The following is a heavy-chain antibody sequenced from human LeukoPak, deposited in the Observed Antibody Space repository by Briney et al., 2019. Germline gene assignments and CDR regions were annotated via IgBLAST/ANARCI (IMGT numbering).Heavy chain of an antibody. CDR2: IYYSGSS. V-gene: IGHV4-61*01. CDR3: ARANGSYTRLDY. D-gene: IGHD1-26*01. CDR1: GGSVNSGSSY. Sequence: SETLSLTCTVSGGSVNSGSSYWSWIRQPPGKGLEWIGYIYYSGSSNYNPSLKSRVTISVDTSKNQFSLKLTSVTAADTAVYYCARANGSYTRLDYWGQGTLVTVSS. J-gene: IGHJ4*02.